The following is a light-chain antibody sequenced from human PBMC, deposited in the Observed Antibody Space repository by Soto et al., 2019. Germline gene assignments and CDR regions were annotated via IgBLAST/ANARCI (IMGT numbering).Light chain of an antibody. CDR2: KAS. CDR3: QQYNSYWT. J-gene: IGKJ1*01. CDR1: QSISSW. Sequence: DIQMTQSASTVSASVGDRVTITCRASQSISSWLAWYQQKPGKAPKLLIYKASSLESGVPSRFSGSGSGTEFTLTISSLQPDDFATYYCQQYNSYWTFGQGTKVDIK. V-gene: IGKV1-5*03.